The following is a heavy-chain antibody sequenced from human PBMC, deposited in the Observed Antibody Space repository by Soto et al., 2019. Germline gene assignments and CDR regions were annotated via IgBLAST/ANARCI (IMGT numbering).Heavy chain of an antibody. CDR3: ARDPHRGSPDYFDH. D-gene: IGHD1-1*01. Sequence: QVRLVESGGGVVQPGGSLRLSCAASGFTLRTYPMHWLRQTPGKGLEWLTVLSFDGKVKHYADSVGGRFTISRDISENTLYLQMNSLRGEDTAVYYCARDPHRGSPDYFDHWGQGTLVTVSS. J-gene: IGHJ4*02. CDR2: LSFDGKVK. V-gene: IGHV3-30*04. CDR1: GFTLRTYP.